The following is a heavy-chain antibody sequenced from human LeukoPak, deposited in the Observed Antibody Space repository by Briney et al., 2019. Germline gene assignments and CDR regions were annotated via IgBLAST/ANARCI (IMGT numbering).Heavy chain of an antibody. J-gene: IGHJ4*02. D-gene: IGHD4-17*01. CDR2: INPSGGST. CDR3: ARDYGDYALDY. CDR1: GYTFTSYY. V-gene: IGHV1-46*01. Sequence: APVKVSCKASGYTFTSYYMHWVRQAPGQGLEWMGIINPSGGSTSYAQKFQGRVTMTRDTSTSTVYMELSSLRSEDTAVYYCARDYGDYALDYWGQGTLVTVSS.